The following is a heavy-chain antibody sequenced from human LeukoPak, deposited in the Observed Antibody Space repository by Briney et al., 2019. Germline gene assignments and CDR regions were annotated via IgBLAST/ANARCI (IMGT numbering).Heavy chain of an antibody. CDR3: ARDSTSGSYFDY. D-gene: IGHD1-26*01. CDR1: GGTFSSYA. V-gene: IGHV1-69*04. Sequence: AASVTVSCKASGGTFSSYAISWVRQAPGQGLEWMGRIIPILGIANYAQKFQGRVTITADKSTSTAYMELSSLRSEDTAVYYCARDSTSGSYFDYWGQGTLVTVSS. CDR2: IIPILGIA. J-gene: IGHJ4*02.